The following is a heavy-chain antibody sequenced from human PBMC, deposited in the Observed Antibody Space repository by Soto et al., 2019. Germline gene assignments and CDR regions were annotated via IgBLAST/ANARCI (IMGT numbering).Heavy chain of an antibody. CDR2: IIPNYEAA. Sequence: QVQLLQSGAEVRKPGSSVKVSCEASGGSFNNYVISWLRQAPGQGLEWMGGIIPNYEAANYAQKFRGRLTITADKATNTAYMELNSLRTEDTATYYCARYWNAGTLYGAFDIWGQGTKVIVS. CDR3: ARYWNAGTLYGAFDI. V-gene: IGHV1-69*06. D-gene: IGHD4-17*01. CDR1: GGSFNNYV. J-gene: IGHJ3*02.